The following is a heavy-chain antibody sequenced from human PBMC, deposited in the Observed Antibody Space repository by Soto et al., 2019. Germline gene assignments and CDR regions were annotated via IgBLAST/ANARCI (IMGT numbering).Heavy chain of an antibody. D-gene: IGHD3-10*01. CDR1: GFTFSDYY. CDR3: ARDRRGGIATPPDAFDI. CDR2: ISSSSSYT. J-gene: IGHJ3*02. Sequence: QVQLVESGGGLVKPGGSLRLSCAASGFTFSDYYMSWIRQAPGKGLEWVSYISSSSSYTNYADSVKGRFTISRDNAKNSLYLQMNSLRAEDTAVYYCARDRRGGIATPPDAFDIWGQGTMVTVSS. V-gene: IGHV3-11*06.